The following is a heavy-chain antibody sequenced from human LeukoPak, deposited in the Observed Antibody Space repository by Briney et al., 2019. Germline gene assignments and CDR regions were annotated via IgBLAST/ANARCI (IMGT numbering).Heavy chain of an antibody. Sequence: SETLSLTCTVSGGSISSSSYYWGWIRQPPGKGLEWIGSIYYSGSTYYNPSLKSRVTTSVDTSKNQFSLKLSSVTAADTAVYYCARRDIVLMVYWGQGTLVTVSS. J-gene: IGHJ4*02. CDR1: GGSISSSSYY. CDR2: IYYSGST. CDR3: ARRDIVLMVY. D-gene: IGHD2-8*01. V-gene: IGHV4-39*01.